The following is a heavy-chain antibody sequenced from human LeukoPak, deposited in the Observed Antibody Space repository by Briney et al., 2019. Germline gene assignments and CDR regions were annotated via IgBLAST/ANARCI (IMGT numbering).Heavy chain of an antibody. CDR1: GFTFRSYA. Sequence: GGSLRLSCAASGFTFRSYAMNWVRQAPGKGLEWVSYISSSSSTIYYADSVKGRFTISRDNAKNSLYLQMNSLRVEDTAVYYCAKGSRSYGSGSFDYWGQGTLVTVSS. D-gene: IGHD3-10*01. J-gene: IGHJ4*02. CDR2: ISSSSSTI. V-gene: IGHV3-48*04. CDR3: AKGSRSYGSGSFDY.